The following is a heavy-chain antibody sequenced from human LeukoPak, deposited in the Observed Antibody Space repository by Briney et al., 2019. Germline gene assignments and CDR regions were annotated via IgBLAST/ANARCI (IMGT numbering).Heavy chain of an antibody. Sequence: PGGSLRLSCSASGLTFSSYGMHWVRQAPGKGLEYVSGISGDGRSTYYADSVKGRFSISRDNSKNTLYLQMNSLRAEDTAVYYCVKDLGSSGSFDWIDPWGQGTLVTVSS. V-gene: IGHV3-64D*09. J-gene: IGHJ5*02. CDR2: ISGDGRST. D-gene: IGHD6-19*01. CDR3: VKDLGSSGSFDWIDP. CDR1: GLTFSSYG.